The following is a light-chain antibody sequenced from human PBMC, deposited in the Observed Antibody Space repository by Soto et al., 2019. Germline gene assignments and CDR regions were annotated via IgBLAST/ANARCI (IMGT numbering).Light chain of an antibody. V-gene: IGLV2-14*01. J-gene: IGLJ2*01. CDR1: SSDVGGYNY. CDR3: SSYTSSSTPHVV. CDR2: DVS. Sequence: QSALTQPASVSGSPGQSITISCTGTSSDVGGYNYVSWYQQHPGKAPKLMIYDVSTRPSGVSNRFSGSKSGNTASLTISGLQSEYEADYHCSSYTSSSTPHVVFGGGTKLTVL.